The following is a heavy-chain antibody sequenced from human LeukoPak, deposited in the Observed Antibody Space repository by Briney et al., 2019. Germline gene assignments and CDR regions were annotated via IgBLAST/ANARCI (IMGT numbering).Heavy chain of an antibody. Sequence: GASVKVSCKASGYTFTSYDINWVRQATGQGLEWMGIINPSGGSTSYAQKFQGRVTMTRDTSTSTVYMELSSLRSEDTAVYYCARDAYYYDSSVTDYWGQGTLVTVSS. D-gene: IGHD3-22*01. J-gene: IGHJ4*02. CDR1: GYTFTSYD. CDR3: ARDAYYYDSSVTDY. CDR2: INPSGGST. V-gene: IGHV1-46*01.